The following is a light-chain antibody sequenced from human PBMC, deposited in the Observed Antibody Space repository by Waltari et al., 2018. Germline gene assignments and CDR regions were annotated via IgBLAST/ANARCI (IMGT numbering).Light chain of an antibody. CDR3: CSYTGSPHVV. J-gene: IGLJ2*01. CDR1: SSDVGSYNL. CDR2: EVS. Sequence: QSALTQPASVSGSPGQSITISCTGTSSDVGSYNLVSWYQQHPGRAPKLMIYEVSGRPSGVSNRFSGSKSGNTASLTISGLQAEDEADYYCCSYTGSPHVVFGGGTKLTVL. V-gene: IGLV2-23*02.